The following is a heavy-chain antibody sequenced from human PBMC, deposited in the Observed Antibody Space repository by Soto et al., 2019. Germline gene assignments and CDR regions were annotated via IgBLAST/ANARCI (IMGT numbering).Heavy chain of an antibody. J-gene: IGHJ3*02. CDR3: ARQGSRAFDI. D-gene: IGHD2-15*01. CDR1: GGSIGTSVYY. Sequence: SETLSLTCTVSGGSIGTSVYYWGWIRQPPGRGLEWMANIYYSGSAYYNPSLKSRVSTSVDTSKNQFSLKLRSVTAADTAVYYCARQGSRAFDIWGQGAMVT. CDR2: IYYSGSA. V-gene: IGHV4-39*01.